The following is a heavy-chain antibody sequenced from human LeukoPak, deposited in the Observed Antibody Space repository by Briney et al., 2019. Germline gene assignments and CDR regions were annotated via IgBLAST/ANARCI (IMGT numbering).Heavy chain of an antibody. Sequence: PGRSLRLSCAASGFTFDDYAIHWVRQAPGKGLEWVSGISWNSGTIGYAVSVKGRFTISRDNAKNSLYLQMNSLRAEDTAVYYCAELGITMIGGVWGKGTTVTISS. CDR1: GFTFDDYA. CDR2: ISWNSGTI. J-gene: IGHJ6*04. CDR3: AELGITMIGGV. V-gene: IGHV3-9*01. D-gene: IGHD3-10*02.